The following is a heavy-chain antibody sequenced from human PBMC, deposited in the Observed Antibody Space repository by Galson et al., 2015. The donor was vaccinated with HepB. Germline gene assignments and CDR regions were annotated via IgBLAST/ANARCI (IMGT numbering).Heavy chain of an antibody. Sequence: PALVKPTQTLTLTCTFSGFSLRTSGMCVSWIRQPPGKALEWLARIDWDDDKYYSTSLKTRLTISKDTSKNQVVLTMTNMDPVDTATYYCARSISVTRQWLVREFDYWGQGTLVTVSS. CDR1: GFSLRTSGMC. V-gene: IGHV2-70*11. J-gene: IGHJ4*02. CDR3: ARSISVTRQWLVREFDY. D-gene: IGHD6-19*01. CDR2: IDWDDDK.